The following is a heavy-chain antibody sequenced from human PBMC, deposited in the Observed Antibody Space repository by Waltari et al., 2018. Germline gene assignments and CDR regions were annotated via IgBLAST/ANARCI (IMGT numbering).Heavy chain of an antibody. Sequence: QVQLVQSGAEVKKPGASVKVSCKASGYTFTGYYMHWVRQAPGQGLEGMGWINPNSGGTNYAQKLQGRVTMTRDTSISTAYMGLSRLRSDDTAVYYCARESIGVAAFDIWGQGTMVTVSS. CDR2: INPNSGGT. CDR3: ARESIGVAAFDI. J-gene: IGHJ3*02. CDR1: GYTFTGYY. D-gene: IGHD2-15*01. V-gene: IGHV1-2*02.